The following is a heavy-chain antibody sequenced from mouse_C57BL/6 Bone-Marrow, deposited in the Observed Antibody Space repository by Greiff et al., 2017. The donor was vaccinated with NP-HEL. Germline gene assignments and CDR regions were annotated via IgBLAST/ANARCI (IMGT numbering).Heavy chain of an antibody. CDR2: FHHYNDDT. CDR3: ARSYGEGGYYFDY. D-gene: IGHD1-1*01. V-gene: IGHV1-47*01. CDR1: GYTFTNYP. J-gene: IGHJ2*01. Sequence: QVQLQQSGAELVQPGASVKMSCKASGYTFTNYPIAWMKQNHGKSLEWIGNFHHYNDDTKYNEKLKGRATLSVEKTASTVYLELSRLKSDDSAVYYCARSYGEGGYYFDYWGKGTTLTVSS.